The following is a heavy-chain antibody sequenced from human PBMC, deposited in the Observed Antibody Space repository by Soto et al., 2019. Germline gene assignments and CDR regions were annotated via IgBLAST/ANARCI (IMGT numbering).Heavy chain of an antibody. CDR3: ARPKIFGYSSGWPLDY. D-gene: IGHD6-19*01. Sequence: GGSLRLSCAASGFTFSSYSMNWVRQAPGKGLEWVSSISSSSSYIYYADSVKGQFTISRDNAKNSLYLQMNSLRAEDTAVYYCARPKIFGYSSGWPLDYWGQGTLVTVSS. V-gene: IGHV3-21*01. CDR1: GFTFSSYS. J-gene: IGHJ4*02. CDR2: ISSSSSYI.